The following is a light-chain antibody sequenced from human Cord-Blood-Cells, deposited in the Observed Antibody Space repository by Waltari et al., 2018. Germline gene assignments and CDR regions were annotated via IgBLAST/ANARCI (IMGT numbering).Light chain of an antibody. CDR1: SSDVGSYNL. CDR3: CSYAGSSTYV. Sequence: QSALTQPASVSGSPGQSITISCPGTSSDVGSYNLVSWYQQHPGKAPKLMIYEVSKRPSGVANRCSGSKSGNTASLTISGLQAEDEADYYCCSYAGSSTYVFGTGTKVTVL. CDR2: EVS. V-gene: IGLV2-23*02. J-gene: IGLJ1*01.